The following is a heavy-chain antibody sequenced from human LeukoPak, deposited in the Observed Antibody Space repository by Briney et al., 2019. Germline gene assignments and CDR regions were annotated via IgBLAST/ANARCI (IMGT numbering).Heavy chain of an antibody. J-gene: IGHJ4*02. CDR1: GGSVSDYY. V-gene: IGHV4-59*02. Sequence: SESLSLTCTVSGGSVSDYYWSWIRQAPGKGLEWVGYIYYSGSTNYNPSLKSRVTMSVDTSKNQFSLKLRSVTATDTAVYYCARRINYFDYWGLGTLVTVSS. CDR3: ARRINYFDY. D-gene: IGHD5-24*01. CDR2: IYYSGST.